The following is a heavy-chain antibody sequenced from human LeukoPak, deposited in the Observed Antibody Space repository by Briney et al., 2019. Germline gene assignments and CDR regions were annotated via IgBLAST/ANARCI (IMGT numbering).Heavy chain of an antibody. CDR3: ARLGSYHDF. CDR2: IYAGGST. Sequence: PGGSLRLSCAASGLTVSDHYMSWVRQAPGKGLEWVSDIYAGGSTFYADSVKGRFTISRDNSKNTVYLQMNSLRAEDTAVYFGARLGSYHDFWGQGALVTVSS. D-gene: IGHD1-26*01. J-gene: IGHJ4*02. V-gene: IGHV3-53*05. CDR1: GLTVSDHY.